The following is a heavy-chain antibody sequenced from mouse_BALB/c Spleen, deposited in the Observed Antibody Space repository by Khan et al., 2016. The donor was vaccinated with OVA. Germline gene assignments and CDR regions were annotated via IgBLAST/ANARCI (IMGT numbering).Heavy chain of an antibody. V-gene: IGHV2-6-7*01. CDR3: ARAYYGNYREAMDY. Sequence: QVQLKQSGPGLVVPSQSLSITCTVSGFSLTGYGVNWVRQPPGKGLEWLGMIWGDGSTDYNSALKSILSISKDNSKSQVFLKMNSLQTDDTARYYCARAYYGNYREAMDYWGQGTSVTVSS. CDR1: GFSLTGYG. D-gene: IGHD2-10*01. J-gene: IGHJ4*01. CDR2: IWGDGST.